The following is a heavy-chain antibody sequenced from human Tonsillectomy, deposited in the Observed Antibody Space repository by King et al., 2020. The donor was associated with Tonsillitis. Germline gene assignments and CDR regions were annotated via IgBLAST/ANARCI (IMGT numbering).Heavy chain of an antibody. J-gene: IGHJ3*02. V-gene: IGHV3-48*03. CDR3: ASHSSVYKLGAFDI. D-gene: IGHD3-22*01. CDR1: GFTFSSHE. Sequence: VQLVESGGGLVQPGGSLRLSCAASGFTFSSHEMSWVRQAPGKGLEWISYISFSDVTKYYADSVKGRFTISRDNAKNSLYLQMNSLRAEDTSVYYCASHSSVYKLGAFDIWGQGTMVTVSS. CDR2: ISFSDVTK.